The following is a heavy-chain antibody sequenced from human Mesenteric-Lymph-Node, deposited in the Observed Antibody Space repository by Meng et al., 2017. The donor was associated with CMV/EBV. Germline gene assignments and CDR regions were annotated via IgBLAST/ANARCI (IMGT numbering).Heavy chain of an antibody. V-gene: IGHV3-30*02. Sequence: GESLKISCAASGFSFNAYGMHWVRQAPGKGLQWVAFIRYDGSNKYYADSVKGRFTISRDNAKNSLYLQMNSLRAEDTAVYYCARDYSSGWARDMDVWGQGTTVTVSS. J-gene: IGHJ6*02. CDR1: GFSFNAYG. CDR2: IRYDGSNK. D-gene: IGHD6-19*01. CDR3: ARDYSSGWARDMDV.